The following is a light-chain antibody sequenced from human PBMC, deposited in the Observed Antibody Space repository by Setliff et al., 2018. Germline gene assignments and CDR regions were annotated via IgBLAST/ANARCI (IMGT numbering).Light chain of an antibody. J-gene: IGLJ2*01. CDR1: SDINVGTYK. CDR3: LIWHSSAVV. V-gene: IGLV5-45*01. Sequence: QPVLAQPASLSASPGASASLTCTLRSDINVGTYKIYWYQQKPGSRPQFLLKYKSDSDMQQGSGVPSRFSGSKDASANAGILLISGLQSEDEADYYCLIWHSSAVVFGGGTKVTVL. CDR2: YKSDSDM.